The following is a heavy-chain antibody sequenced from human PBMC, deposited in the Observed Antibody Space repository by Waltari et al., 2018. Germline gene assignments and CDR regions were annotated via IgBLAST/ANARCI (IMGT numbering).Heavy chain of an antibody. Sequence: QLQLQESGPGLVKPSETLSLTCTVSGASVSSRIHYWGWIRQSPGKGLEWIGSIPQSGSSYYNPSLRSRVTLLVDTSKNQFSLRVNSVTAADMALYYCARHMTTVTTSSFDYWGQGALVTVSS. CDR2: IPQSGSS. J-gene: IGHJ4*02. CDR1: GASVSSRIHY. V-gene: IGHV4-39*07. CDR3: ARHMTTVTTSSFDY. D-gene: IGHD4-17*01.